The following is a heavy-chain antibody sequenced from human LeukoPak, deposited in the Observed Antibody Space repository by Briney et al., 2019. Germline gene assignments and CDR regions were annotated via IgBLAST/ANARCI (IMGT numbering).Heavy chain of an antibody. D-gene: IGHD3-22*01. J-gene: IGHJ1*01. CDR2: INPNSGGT. Sequence: ASVTVSFTAFGYTFTVYYMHWVRQAPGQGLEWMGWINPNSGGTNYAHKFQGRVTMTRDTSISTAYMELSRLRSDDTAVYYCARDSYYDSSGYYSSEYFQHWGQGTLVTVSS. CDR1: GYTFTVYY. V-gene: IGHV1-2*02. CDR3: ARDSYYDSSGYYSSEYFQH.